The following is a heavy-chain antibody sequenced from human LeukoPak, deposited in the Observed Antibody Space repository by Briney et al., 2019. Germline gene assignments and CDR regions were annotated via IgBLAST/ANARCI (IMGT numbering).Heavy chain of an antibody. J-gene: IGHJ3*02. V-gene: IGHV3-23*01. CDR1: GFTFSSYA. CDR2: ISVSGGST. Sequence: QPGGSLRLSCAASGFTFSSYAMSWVRQAPGQGLEWVSAISVSGGSTNYADAVRGRFTISRDNSKNTLYLQMNSLRAEDTAVYYCAKNYRSRAFDAFDIWGQGTTVTVSS. CDR3: AKNYRSRAFDAFDI. D-gene: IGHD1-7*01.